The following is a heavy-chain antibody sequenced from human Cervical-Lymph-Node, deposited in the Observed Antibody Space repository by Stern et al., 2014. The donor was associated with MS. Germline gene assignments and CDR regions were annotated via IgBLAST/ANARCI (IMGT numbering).Heavy chain of an antibody. J-gene: IGHJ4*02. CDR3: ARTAGGLRFDY. CDR1: GGSISSYY. Sequence: QVQLVQSGPGLVKPSETLSLTCSVSGGSISSYYWSWIRQPPGKGLEWIGYTYYSGNTKYNPSLKSRVTISLDTSKNQFSLKLSSVTAADTAVYYCARTAGGLRFDYWGQGTRVTVSS. CDR2: TYYSGNT. D-gene: IGHD2-21*02. V-gene: IGHV4-59*01.